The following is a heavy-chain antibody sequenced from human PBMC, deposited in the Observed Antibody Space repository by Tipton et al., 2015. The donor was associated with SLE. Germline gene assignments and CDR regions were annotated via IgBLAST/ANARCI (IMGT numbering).Heavy chain of an antibody. CDR3: VRHRLQKFKVGATFIYYYNGMDV. Sequence: TLPLTCAVYGASFRGFYWSWIRQAPGKGLEWIGEVNQSGDTNYNPSLKSRLSLSVEESKNQVSLNLSSVTAADTATYYCVRHRLQKFKVGATFIYYYNGMDVWGQGTTVTVSS. CDR2: VNQSGDT. J-gene: IGHJ6*02. D-gene: IGHD1-26*01. V-gene: IGHV4-34*01. CDR1: GASFRGFY.